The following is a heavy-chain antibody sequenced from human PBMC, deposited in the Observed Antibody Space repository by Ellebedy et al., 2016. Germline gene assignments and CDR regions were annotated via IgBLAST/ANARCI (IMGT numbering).Heavy chain of an antibody. Sequence: SGPTLVQPTDTLTLPCTVSGFSLNNARMGVSWIRQPPGKALEWLAHIFSNDEKSYSTSLKSRLTISEDTSKSQVVLTMTNMDPVDTATYYCAWIMVRGPGDVWGKGTTVTVSS. V-gene: IGHV2-26*04. CDR1: GFSLNNARMG. D-gene: IGHD3-10*01. CDR2: IFSNDEK. CDR3: AWIMVRGPGDV. J-gene: IGHJ6*04.